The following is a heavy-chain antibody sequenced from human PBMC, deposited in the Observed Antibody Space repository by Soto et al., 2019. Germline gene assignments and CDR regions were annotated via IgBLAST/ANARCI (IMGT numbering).Heavy chain of an antibody. D-gene: IGHD5-12*01. V-gene: IGHV3-30-3*01. J-gene: IGHJ6*02. Sequence: QVQLVESGGGVVQPGRSLRLSCAASGFTFSSYAMHWVRQAPGKGLEWVAVISYDGSNKYYADSVKGRFTISRDNSKNTLYLQMNSLRAEDTAVYYCARDIVATKGGGLPYYYYYGMDVWGQGTTVTVSS. CDR2: ISYDGSNK. CDR1: GFTFSSYA. CDR3: ARDIVATKGGGLPYYYYYGMDV.